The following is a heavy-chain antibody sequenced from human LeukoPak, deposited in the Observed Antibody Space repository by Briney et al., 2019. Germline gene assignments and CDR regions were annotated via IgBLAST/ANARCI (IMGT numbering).Heavy chain of an antibody. CDR2: ISYDGSNK. J-gene: IGHJ4*02. V-gene: IGHV3-30*18. D-gene: IGHD3-3*01. CDR1: GFTFSSYG. Sequence: PGRSLRLSCAASGFTFSSYGMHWVRQAPGKGLEWVAVISYDGSNKYYADSVKGRFTISRDNSKNTLYLRMNSLRAEDTAVYYCAKAGLYDFWSGYYNGFFDYWGQGTLVTVSS. CDR3: AKAGLYDFWSGYYNGFFDY.